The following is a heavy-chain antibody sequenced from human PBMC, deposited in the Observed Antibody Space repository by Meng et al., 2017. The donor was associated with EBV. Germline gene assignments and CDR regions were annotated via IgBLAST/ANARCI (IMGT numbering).Heavy chain of an antibody. CDR2: LIPMTGVA. J-gene: IGHJ4*02. D-gene: IGHD3-10*01. CDR1: GGTFRSDA. V-gene: IGHV1-69*01. CDR3: ASESGRGFTPDY. Sequence: QVQLVQSGAEVKKPGSSVMVSCKTSGGTFRSDAISWVRQAPGQGLVWMGGLIPMTGVAHYAQKFQDRVSIIADEFTSTHYLELSSLRSEDTAIYFCASESGRGFTPDYWGQGTLVTV.